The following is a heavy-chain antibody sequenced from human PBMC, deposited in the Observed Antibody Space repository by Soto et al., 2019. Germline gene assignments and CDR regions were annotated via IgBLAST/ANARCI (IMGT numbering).Heavy chain of an antibody. D-gene: IGHD4-4*01. CDR2: IIPIFGTA. CDR1: GGTFSSYA. Sequence: QVQLVQSGAEVKKPGSSVKVSCKASGGTFSSYAISWVRQAPGQGLEWMGGIIPIFGTANYAQKFQGRVTITADESTSTAYMEMSSLRSEDTAVYYWARESQGDYSNYWWFDPWGQGTLVTVSS. CDR3: ARESQGDYSNYWWFDP. V-gene: IGHV1-69*12. J-gene: IGHJ5*02.